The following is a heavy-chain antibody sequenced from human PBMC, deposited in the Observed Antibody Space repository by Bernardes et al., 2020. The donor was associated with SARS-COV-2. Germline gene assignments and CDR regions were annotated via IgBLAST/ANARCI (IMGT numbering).Heavy chain of an antibody. CDR1: GFTFSSYS. D-gene: IGHD3-22*01. CDR3: ARDPLYYYDSSGYYSGGMDV. J-gene: IGHJ6*02. CDR2: ISSSSYI. V-gene: IGHV3-21*01. Sequence: GGSLRLSCAASGFTFSSYSMNWVRQAPGKGLEWVSSISSSSYIYYADSVKGRFTISRDNAKNSLYLQMNSLRAEDTAVYYCARDPLYYYDSSGYYSGGMDVWGQGTTVTVSS.